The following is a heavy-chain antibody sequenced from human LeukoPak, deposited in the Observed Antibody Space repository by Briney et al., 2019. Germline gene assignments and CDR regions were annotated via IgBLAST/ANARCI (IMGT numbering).Heavy chain of an antibody. V-gene: IGHV3-7*01. Sequence: GGSLRLSCAASGFTFSSYWMSWVRQAPGKGLEWVANIKQDGSERYYVDSVKGRFTISRDNAKNSLYLQMNSLRAEDTAVYYCARDHISRRLLWFGELLYYFDYWGQGTLVTVSS. CDR2: IKQDGSER. D-gene: IGHD3-10*01. CDR3: ARDHISRRLLWFGELLYYFDY. CDR1: GFTFSSYW. J-gene: IGHJ4*02.